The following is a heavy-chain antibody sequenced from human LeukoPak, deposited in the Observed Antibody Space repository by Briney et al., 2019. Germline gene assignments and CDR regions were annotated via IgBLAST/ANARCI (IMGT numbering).Heavy chain of an antibody. D-gene: IGHD3-3*01. Sequence: GGSLRLTCAASGFTFSPSWMHWVRQTPGRGLEWVANIKQDASEKYYVDSVKGRFTISRDNAKNSLYLQMNSLRAEDTAVYYCARGFWSGYYTIDYWGQGTLVTVSS. V-gene: IGHV3-7*01. CDR3: ARGFWSGYYTIDY. CDR1: GFTFSPSW. CDR2: IKQDASEK. J-gene: IGHJ4*02.